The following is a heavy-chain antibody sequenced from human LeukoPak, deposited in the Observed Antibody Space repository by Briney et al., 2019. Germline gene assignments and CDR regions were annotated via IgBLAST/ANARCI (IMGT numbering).Heavy chain of an antibody. V-gene: IGHV4-30-2*01. CDR3: ARARGYDWHEPFDY. Sequence: PSQTLSLTCAVSGGSISSGGYSWTWLRQPPGKGLEWIGNIYHSGRTYYNPSLKGRVTISVDRSKNQFSLKLSSVTAADTAVYYCARARGYDWHEPFDYWGQGTLVTVSS. CDR2: IYHSGRT. CDR1: GGSISSGGYS. D-gene: IGHD5-12*01. J-gene: IGHJ4*02.